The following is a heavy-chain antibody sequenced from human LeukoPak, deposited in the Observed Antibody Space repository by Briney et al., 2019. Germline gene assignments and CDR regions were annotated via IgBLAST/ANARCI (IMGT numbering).Heavy chain of an antibody. CDR2: IIPIFGTA. V-gene: IGHV1-69*06. J-gene: IGHJ6*04. D-gene: IGHD6-13*01. Sequence: SVKVSCKASGGTFSSYAISWVRQAPGQGLEWMGGIIPIFGTANYAQKFQGRVTITADKSTSTAYMELSSLRSEDTAVYYCAKTPGGSSSWYLTRSGYYYYGMDVWGKGTTVTVSS. CDR1: GGTFSSYA. CDR3: AKTPGGSSSWYLTRSGYYYYGMDV.